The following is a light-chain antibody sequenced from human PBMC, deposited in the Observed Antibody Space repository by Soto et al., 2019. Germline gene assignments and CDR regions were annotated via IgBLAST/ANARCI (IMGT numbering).Light chain of an antibody. CDR2: EVS. V-gene: IGLV2-8*01. CDR3: TSYAGNNNLKV. J-gene: IGLJ2*01. Sequence: QSALTQPPSASGSPGQSVTISCTGTSSDVGGDNYVSGYQHHPGTVPKLTICEVSKRPSGVPDRFSDSKSGNTASLTVSGLQAEDKADYSCTSYAGNNNLKVFGGGTKLTVL. CDR1: SSDVGGDNY.